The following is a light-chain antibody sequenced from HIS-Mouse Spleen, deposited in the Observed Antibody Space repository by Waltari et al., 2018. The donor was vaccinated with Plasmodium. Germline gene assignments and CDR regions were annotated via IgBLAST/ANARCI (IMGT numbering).Light chain of an antibody. CDR2: EDS. V-gene: IGLV3-10*01. Sequence: SYELTQPPSVSVSPRQTARITCTGDALPKNYAYWYQQKSGQAPLLVIYEDSKRPSGIPERFSGSSSGTMATLTISGAQVEDEADYYCYSTDSSGNHRVFGGGTKLTVL. CDR1: ALPKNY. J-gene: IGLJ3*02. CDR3: YSTDSSGNHRV.